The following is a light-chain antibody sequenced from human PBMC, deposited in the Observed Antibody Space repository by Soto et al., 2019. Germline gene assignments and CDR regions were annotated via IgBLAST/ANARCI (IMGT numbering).Light chain of an antibody. J-gene: IGLJ3*02. CDR1: SGHSSYA. CDR3: QTWGTGIQV. CDR2: LNSDGSH. V-gene: IGLV4-69*01. Sequence: QLVLTQSPSASASLGASVKLTCTLSSGHSSYAIAWHQQQPEKGPRYLMKLNSDGSHSKGDGIPDRFSGSSSGAERYLTXXXXQSEDXXXYYCQTWGTGIQVFGGGTKLTVL.